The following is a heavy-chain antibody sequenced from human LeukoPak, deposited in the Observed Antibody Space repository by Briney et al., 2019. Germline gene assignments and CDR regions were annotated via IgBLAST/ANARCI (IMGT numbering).Heavy chain of an antibody. V-gene: IGHV4-59*08. CDR2: IYYSGST. CDR3: SAGTVDYYYYYGMDV. CDR1: GGSISSYY. D-gene: IGHD6-13*01. J-gene: IGHJ6*02. Sequence: SETLSLTCTVSGGSISSYYWSWIRQPPGKGLEWIGYIYYSGSTNYNPSLKSRVTISVDTSKNQFSLKLSSVTAADTAVYYCSAGTVDYYYYYGMDVWGQGTTVTVPS.